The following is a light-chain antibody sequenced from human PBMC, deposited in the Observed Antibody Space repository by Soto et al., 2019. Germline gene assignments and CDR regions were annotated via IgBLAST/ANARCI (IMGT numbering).Light chain of an antibody. V-gene: IGKV1-5*03. CDR3: QPYNSYSEA. CDR1: QTISSW. J-gene: IGKJ1*01. Sequence: DMQMTQSPSTLSGSVGDRVTITCRASQTISSWLAWYQQKPGKAPKLLIYKASTLKSGVPSRFSGSGSGTEFTLTISSLQPDDFATYYCQPYNSYSEAFGHGTKVDIK. CDR2: KAS.